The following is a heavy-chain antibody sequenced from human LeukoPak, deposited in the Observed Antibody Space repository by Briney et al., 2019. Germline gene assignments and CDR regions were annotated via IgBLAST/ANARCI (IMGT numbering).Heavy chain of an antibody. CDR3: ARDSYYDSSYPSVDY. J-gene: IGHJ4*02. CDR2: INHSGST. CDR1: GGSFSGYY. V-gene: IGHV4-34*01. Sequence: PSETLSLTCAVYGGSFSGYYWSWIRQPPGKGLEWIGEINHSGSTNYNPSLKSRVTISVDTSKNQFSLKLSSVTAADTAVYYCARDSYYDSSYPSVDYWGQGTLVTVSS. D-gene: IGHD3-22*01.